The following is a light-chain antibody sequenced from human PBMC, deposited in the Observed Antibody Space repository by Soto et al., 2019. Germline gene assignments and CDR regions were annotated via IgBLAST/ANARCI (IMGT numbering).Light chain of an antibody. CDR3: QQYNDWPLP. V-gene: IGKV3-15*01. CDR2: GAF. J-gene: IGKJ1*01. Sequence: DIVMMQSPVTLSVSPGERATLSCRASQSVSSNLAWYQHKPGQAPSLLIYGAFTRATGIPARFSGTGSGTEFTLTISSLQSEDFALYYCQQYNDWPLPFGQGIKVDIK. CDR1: QSVSSN.